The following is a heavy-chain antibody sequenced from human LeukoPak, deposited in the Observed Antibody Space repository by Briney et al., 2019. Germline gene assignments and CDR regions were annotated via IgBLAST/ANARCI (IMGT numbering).Heavy chain of an antibody. CDR3: AKPSGSGVDY. CDR2: ISRSSSTI. D-gene: IGHD1-26*01. Sequence: PGGSLRLSCAASGFNFSSYSINWVRQAPGKGLEWVTYISRSSSTIYYADSVKGRFTISRDNSKNTLYLQMNSVRSEDTALYYCAKPSGSGVDYWGQGTRVTVSS. CDR1: GFNFSSYS. J-gene: IGHJ4*01. V-gene: IGHV3-48*04.